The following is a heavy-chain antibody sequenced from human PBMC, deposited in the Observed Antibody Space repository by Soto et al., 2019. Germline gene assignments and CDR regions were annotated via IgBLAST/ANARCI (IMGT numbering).Heavy chain of an antibody. CDR3: ARDPRGGGWYIPYYFDY. D-gene: IGHD6-19*01. J-gene: IGHJ4*02. CDR2: INPNGGVT. V-gene: IGHV1-2*02. Sequence: SVKVSCKASGYTFTGHYMHWVRQAPGQGLESMGGINPNGGVTNYAQKLQSRVTMSRDTTISTAYMELSRLRSDDAAVYYWARDPRGGGWYIPYYFDYWGQGTLVTVSS. CDR1: GYTFTGHY.